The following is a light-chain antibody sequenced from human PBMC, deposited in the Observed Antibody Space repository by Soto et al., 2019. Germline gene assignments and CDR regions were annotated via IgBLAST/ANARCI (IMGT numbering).Light chain of an antibody. V-gene: IGKV3-15*01. J-gene: IGKJ4*01. CDR3: QQYRKWPPLT. CDR2: GAS. CDR1: QGVSRK. Sequence: DIVMTQSPATLSVAPGERVTFSCRASQGVSRKLAWYQHKPGQAPRLLISGASTGATGIPARFSGSGSGTEFTLTISSLQSDDFAIYYCQQYRKWPPLTFGGGTKVDIK.